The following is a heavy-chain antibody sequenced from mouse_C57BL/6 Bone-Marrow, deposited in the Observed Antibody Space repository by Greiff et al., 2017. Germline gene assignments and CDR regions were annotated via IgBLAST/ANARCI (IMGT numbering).Heavy chain of an antibody. CDR1: GFNIKDDY. CDR2: IDPENGDT. V-gene: IGHV14-4*01. J-gene: IGHJ4*01. D-gene: IGHD1-1*01. CDR3: TTGYGSYYYAMDY. Sequence: VQLQQPGAELVRPGASVKLSCTASGFNIKDDYMHWVKQRPEQGLEWIGWIDPENGDTEYASKFQGKATITADTSSNTAYLQLSSLTSEDTAVYYCTTGYGSYYYAMDYWGQGTSVTVSS.